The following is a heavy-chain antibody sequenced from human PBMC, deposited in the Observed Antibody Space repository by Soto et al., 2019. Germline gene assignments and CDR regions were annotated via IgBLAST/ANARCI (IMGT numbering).Heavy chain of an antibody. CDR2: TNPKSGYT. CDR3: ARTAGDLDY. Sequence: QVQLVQSGAEVKKPGASVKVSCKTSGYTFTNYDINWVRQATGQGLEWMGWTNPKSGYTGSAQKFRGRVTMTRDSSTSTAYMELHSLTSEDTAVYFCARTAGDLDYWGQGTLITVSS. J-gene: IGHJ4*02. D-gene: IGHD4-17*01. CDR1: GYTFTNYD. V-gene: IGHV1-8*01.